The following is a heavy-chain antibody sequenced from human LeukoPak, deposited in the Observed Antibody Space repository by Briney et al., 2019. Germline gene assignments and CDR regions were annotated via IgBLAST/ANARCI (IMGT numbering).Heavy chain of an antibody. CDR3: ARGRGSGSYPFDY. D-gene: IGHD3-10*01. V-gene: IGHV3-53*01. Sequence: GGSLRLSCAASGFTVSSNYMSWVRQAPGKGLEWVSVIYSGGRTYYADSVKGRFTISRDNPKNTLYLQMNSLRAEDTAVYYCARGRGSGSYPFDYWGQGTLVTVSS. J-gene: IGHJ4*02. CDR1: GFTVSSNY. CDR2: IYSGGRT.